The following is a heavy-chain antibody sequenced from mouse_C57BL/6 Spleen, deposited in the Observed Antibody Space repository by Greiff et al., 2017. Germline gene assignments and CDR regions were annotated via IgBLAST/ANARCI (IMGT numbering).Heavy chain of an antibody. CDR3: ARRGYYGNYGAVYYFDY. V-gene: IGHV5-12*01. CDR1: GFTFSDYY. CDR2: ISNGGGST. J-gene: IGHJ2*01. D-gene: IGHD2-1*01. Sequence: EVKLVESGGGLVQPGGSLKLSCAASGFTFSDYYMYWVRQTPEKRLEWVAYISNGGGSTYYPDTVKGRFTISRDNAKNTLYLQMSRLKSEDTAMYYCARRGYYGNYGAVYYFDYWGQGTTLTVSS.